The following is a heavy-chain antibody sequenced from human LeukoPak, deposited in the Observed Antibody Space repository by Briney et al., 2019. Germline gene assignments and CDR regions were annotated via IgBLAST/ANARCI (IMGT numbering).Heavy chain of an antibody. J-gene: IGHJ3*02. Sequence: SETLSLTCTVSGGSISSYYWSWIRQPPGKGLEWIGYIYYSGSTNYNPSLKSRVTISVDTSKNQFSLKLSSVTAADTAVYYCAMGAIAAADPPGYAFDIWGQGTMVTVSS. CDR1: GGSISSYY. CDR3: AMGAIAAADPPGYAFDI. D-gene: IGHD6-13*01. V-gene: IGHV4-59*01. CDR2: IYYSGST.